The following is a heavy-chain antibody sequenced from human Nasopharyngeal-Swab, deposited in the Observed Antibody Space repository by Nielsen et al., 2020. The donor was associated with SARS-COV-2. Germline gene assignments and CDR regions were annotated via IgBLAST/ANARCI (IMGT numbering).Heavy chain of an antibody. CDR1: GFTFNNYN. D-gene: IGHD3-10*01. CDR3: ARSEALWFGALALDY. Sequence: GESLKISCAASGFTFNNYNFNWARQAPGKGLEWVSYISSSSSTIYYADSVKGRFTISRDNAKNSLYLQMNSLRAEDTAVYYCARSEALWFGALALDYWGQGTLVTVSS. J-gene: IGHJ4*02. V-gene: IGHV3-48*04. CDR2: ISSSSSTI.